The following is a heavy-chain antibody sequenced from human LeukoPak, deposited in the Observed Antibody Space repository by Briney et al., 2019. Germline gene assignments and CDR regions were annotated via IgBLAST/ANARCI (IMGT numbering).Heavy chain of an antibody. Sequence: PGGSLRLSCAASGFTFSSYAMSWVRQAPGKGLEWVSAISGSGGSTYYADSVKGRFTVSRDNSRNTLYLQMHNVRVDDTAVYYCAKGLSATSMGIDYWGQGTLVTVSS. CDR2: ISGSGGST. D-gene: IGHD4-17*01. CDR3: AKGLSATSMGIDY. CDR1: GFTFSSYA. J-gene: IGHJ4*02. V-gene: IGHV3-23*01.